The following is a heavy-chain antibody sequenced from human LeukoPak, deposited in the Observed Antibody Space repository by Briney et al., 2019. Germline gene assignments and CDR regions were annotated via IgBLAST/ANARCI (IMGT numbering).Heavy chain of an antibody. J-gene: IGHJ4*02. Sequence: SETLSLTCTVSGGSITISYYYWGWIRQPPGKGLEWIGSIHYSGSTYYNPSLKSRVNISVDTSKNQFTLRLRSVTAADTAVYYCARGITMIVVVIHYFDYWGQGTLVTVSS. CDR3: ARGITMIVVVIHYFDY. CDR1: GGSITISYYY. V-gene: IGHV4-39*06. D-gene: IGHD3-22*01. CDR2: IHYSGST.